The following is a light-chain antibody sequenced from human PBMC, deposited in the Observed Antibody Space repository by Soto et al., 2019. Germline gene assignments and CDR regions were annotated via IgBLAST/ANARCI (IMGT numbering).Light chain of an antibody. Sequence: QSVLTQPASVSGAPGQRVTISCTGSSSNIGAGYDVHWYQQLPGTAPKLLIYGNSNRPSGVPDRFSGSKSGTSASLAITGLQAEDEADYYCQSYDSSLSGAVFGGGTPLTVL. CDR1: SSNIGAGYD. CDR3: QSYDSSLSGAV. J-gene: IGLJ7*01. CDR2: GNS. V-gene: IGLV1-40*01.